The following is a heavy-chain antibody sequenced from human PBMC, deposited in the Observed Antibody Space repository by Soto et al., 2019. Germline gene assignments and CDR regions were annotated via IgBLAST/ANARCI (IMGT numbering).Heavy chain of an antibody. J-gene: IGHJ5*02. D-gene: IGHD2-2*01. V-gene: IGHV3-7*01. CDR2: INQDGSYT. Sequence: EVQLVESGGGLVQPGGSLRLSCAASGFTFSTYWMSWVRQAPGKGLEWVANINQDGSYTYYVQSVRGRFTISRNNAHKSLYLQMSSLRAEDTAVYYCASQPVFAASWGQGTLVTVSS. CDR3: ASQPVFAAS. CDR1: GFTFSTYW.